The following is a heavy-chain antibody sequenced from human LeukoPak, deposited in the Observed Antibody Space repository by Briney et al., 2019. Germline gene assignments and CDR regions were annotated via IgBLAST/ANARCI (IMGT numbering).Heavy chain of an antibody. V-gene: IGHV5-51*01. Sequence: GESLKISCKGSGYSFTSYWIGWVRQMPGKGLEWMGIIYPGDSDTRYSPSFQGQVTISADKSINTAYLQWSSLKASDTGRYYCARQDAIAYGSGRDYYYGMDVWGQGTTVTVSS. D-gene: IGHD3-10*01. CDR3: ARQDAIAYGSGRDYYYGMDV. J-gene: IGHJ6*02. CDR1: GYSFTSYW. CDR2: IYPGDSDT.